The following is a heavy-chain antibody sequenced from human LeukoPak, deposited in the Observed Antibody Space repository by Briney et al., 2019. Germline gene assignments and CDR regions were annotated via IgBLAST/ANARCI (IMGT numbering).Heavy chain of an antibody. D-gene: IGHD3-22*01. CDR2: IYTSGST. V-gene: IGHV4-61*02. CDR1: GGSISSGSYY. J-gene: IGHJ5*02. CDR3: ARLYYYDSSGYT. Sequence: SQTLSLTCTVSGGSISSGSYYWSWIRRPAGKGLEWIGRIYTSGSTNYNPSLKSRVTISVDTSKNQFSLKLSSVTAADTAVYYCARLYYYDSSGYTWGQGTLVTVSS.